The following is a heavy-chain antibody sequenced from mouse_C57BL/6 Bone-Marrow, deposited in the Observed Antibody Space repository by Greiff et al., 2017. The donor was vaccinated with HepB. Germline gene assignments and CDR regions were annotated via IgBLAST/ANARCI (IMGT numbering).Heavy chain of an antibody. J-gene: IGHJ4*01. CDR3: ARSTLGYAMDY. CDR2: IYPRSGNT. V-gene: IGHV1-81*01. CDR1: GYTFTSYG. D-gene: IGHD4-1*01. Sequence: VQLQQSGAELARPGASVKLSCKASGYTFTSYGISWVKQRTGQGLEWIGEIYPRSGNTYYNEKFKGKATLTADKSSSTAHMELRSLTSEDSAVYFCARSTLGYAMDYWGQGTSVTVSS.